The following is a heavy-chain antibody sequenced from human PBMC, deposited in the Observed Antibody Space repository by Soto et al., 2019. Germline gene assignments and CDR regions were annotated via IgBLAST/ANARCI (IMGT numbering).Heavy chain of an antibody. CDR3: ARVRTTVTLYYFDY. V-gene: IGHV1-3*01. D-gene: IGHD4-17*01. Sequence: GASVKVSCKASGYTFTSYAMHWVRQAPGQRLEWMGWINAGNGNTKYSQKFQGRVIITRDTSASTAYMELSSLRSEDTAVYYCARVRTTVTLYYFDYWGQGTLVTVSS. CDR2: INAGNGNT. CDR1: GYTFTSYA. J-gene: IGHJ4*02.